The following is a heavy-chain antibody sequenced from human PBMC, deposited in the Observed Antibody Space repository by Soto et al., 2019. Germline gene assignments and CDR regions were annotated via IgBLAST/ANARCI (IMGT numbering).Heavy chain of an antibody. D-gene: IGHD2-21*02. J-gene: IGHJ6*02. CDR3: AKAPSSGCLPGDCYYGYYYYGLDV. V-gene: IGHV3-30*18. Sequence: QVQLVESGGGVVQPGRSLRLSCAASGFTFSRYGMHWVRQAPGKGLEWVAVISYDGSNKYYADSVKGRFTISRDNSKNTLYLQMNSLRAEDTAVYYCAKAPSSGCLPGDCYYGYYYYGLDVWGQGTTVTVSS. CDR2: ISYDGSNK. CDR1: GFTFSRYG.